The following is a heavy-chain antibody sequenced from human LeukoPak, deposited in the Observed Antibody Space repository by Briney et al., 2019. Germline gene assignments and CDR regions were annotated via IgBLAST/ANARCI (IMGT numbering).Heavy chain of an antibody. J-gene: IGHJ6*02. CDR3: ARDFIAVAGGYYYGMDV. V-gene: IGHV3-48*01. D-gene: IGHD6-19*01. CDR2: ISSSSSTI. Sequence: GGSLRLSCAASGFTFDTSWMNWVRQAPGKGLEWVSYISSSSSTIYYADSVKGRFTISRDNAKNSLYLQMNSLRAEDTAVYYCARDFIAVAGGYYYGMDVWGQGTTVTVSS. CDR1: GFTFDTSW.